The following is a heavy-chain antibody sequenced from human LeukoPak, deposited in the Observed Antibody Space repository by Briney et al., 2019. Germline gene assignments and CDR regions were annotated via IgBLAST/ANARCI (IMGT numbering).Heavy chain of an antibody. D-gene: IGHD6-6*01. V-gene: IGHV4-38-2*02. J-gene: IGHJ4*02. CDR1: GYSISSGYY. CDR3: ESTRPR. CDR2: IYHSGST. Sequence: PSETLSLTCTVSGYSISSGYYWGWIRQPPGKGLEWIGSIYHSGSTYYNPSLKSRVTISVDTSKNQFSLKLSSVTAADTAVYYCESTRPRWGPGTLVTVSS.